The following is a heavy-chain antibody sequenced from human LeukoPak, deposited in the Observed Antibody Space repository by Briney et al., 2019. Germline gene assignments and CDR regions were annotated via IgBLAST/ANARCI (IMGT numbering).Heavy chain of an antibody. CDR2: ISAYNGNA. CDR1: GYTFTSYG. D-gene: IGHD3-9*01. Sequence: GASVKVSCKASGYTFTSYGISWVRQAPGQGLEWMGWISAYNGNANYAQKLQGRVTITTDTSTSTAYMELRSLRSDDTAVYYCARSELVTPDFDYGGQGPLVTVS. J-gene: IGHJ4*02. CDR3: ARSELVTPDFDY. V-gene: IGHV1-18*01.